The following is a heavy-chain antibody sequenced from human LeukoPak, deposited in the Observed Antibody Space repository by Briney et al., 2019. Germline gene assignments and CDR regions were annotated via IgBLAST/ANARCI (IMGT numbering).Heavy chain of an antibody. V-gene: IGHV3-9*01. J-gene: IGHJ4*02. CDR1: GFTFDDYA. D-gene: IGHD5-12*01. Sequence: GGSLRLSCAVSGFTFDDYAMHWVRQVPGKGLEWVSGINWNSDSIGYADSVKGRFTTSRDNTKNSLYLQMNSLRAEDTAFYYCAINGGGDSGYGNFDYWGQGTLVTVSS. CDR2: INWNSDSI. CDR3: AINGGGDSGYGNFDY.